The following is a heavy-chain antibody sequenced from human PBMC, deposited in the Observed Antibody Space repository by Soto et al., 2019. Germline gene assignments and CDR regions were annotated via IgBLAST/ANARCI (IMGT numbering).Heavy chain of an antibody. J-gene: IGHJ4*02. CDR2: ISGSVGST. Sequence: GGSLRLSCTASGFTFSDHGMHWVRQAPGKGLEWVSSISGSVGSTFYADSVKGRFTISRDNSLNTLYLQMNSLRAEDTAVYYCARDPERYNYGYYFDYWGQGTLVTVSS. V-gene: IGHV3-23*01. CDR3: ARDPERYNYGYYFDY. CDR1: GFTFSDHG. D-gene: IGHD1-1*01.